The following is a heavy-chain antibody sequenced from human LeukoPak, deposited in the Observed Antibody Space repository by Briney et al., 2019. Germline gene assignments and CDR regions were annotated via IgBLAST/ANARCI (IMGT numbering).Heavy chain of an antibody. J-gene: IGHJ6*03. D-gene: IGHD3-10*01. CDR1: GGSISSYY. CDR2: IYYSGST. V-gene: IGHV4-59*01. Sequence: TSETLSLTCTVSGGSISSYYWSWIRQPPGKGLGWIGYIYYSGSTNYNPSLKSRVTISVDTSKNQFSLKLSSVTAADTAVYYCARGGLGPPYYYYYMDVWGKGTTVTVSS. CDR3: ARGGLGPPYYYYYMDV.